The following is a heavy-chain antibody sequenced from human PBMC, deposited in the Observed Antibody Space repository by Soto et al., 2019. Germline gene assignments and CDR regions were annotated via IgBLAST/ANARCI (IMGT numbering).Heavy chain of an antibody. CDR3: TSPRGVYMDV. V-gene: IGHV3-73*01. CDR2: IRSKANSYAT. CDR1: GFTFSGSA. J-gene: IGHJ6*03. Sequence: GGSLRLSCAASGFTFSGSAMHWVRQASGKGLEWVGRIRSKANSYATAYAASVKGRFTISRDDSKNTAYLQMNSLKTEDTAVYYCTSPRGVYMDVWGKGTTVTVSS.